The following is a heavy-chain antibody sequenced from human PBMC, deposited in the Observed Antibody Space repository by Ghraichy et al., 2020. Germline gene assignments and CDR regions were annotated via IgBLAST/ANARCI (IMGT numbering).Heavy chain of an antibody. V-gene: IGHV3-23*01. CDR1: GFTFSSYA. D-gene: IGHD3-3*01. CDR2: ISGSGGST. Sequence: GGSLRLSCAASGFTFSSYAMSWVRQAPGKGLEWVSGISGSGGSTDYADSVKGRFTISRDKSKNTLYLQMNSLRAEDTAVYYCAKDLDRISDDDFWSGKRDAFDIWGQGTMVTVSS. CDR3: AKDLDRISDDDFWSGKRDAFDI. J-gene: IGHJ3*02.